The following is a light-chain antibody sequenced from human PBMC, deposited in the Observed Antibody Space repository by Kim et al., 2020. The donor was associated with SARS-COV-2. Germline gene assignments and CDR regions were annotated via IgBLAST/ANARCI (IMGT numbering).Light chain of an antibody. CDR1: QRISTF. V-gene: IGKV1-39*01. Sequence: AYVGDRVTITCRASQRISTFLNWYQQKPGRAPNLLIYAASSLQSGVPSRFSGSGSGTDFTLTISDLQPEDFATYYCQQTFSSPPTFGRGTKVDIK. J-gene: IGKJ1*01. CDR2: AAS. CDR3: QQTFSSPPT.